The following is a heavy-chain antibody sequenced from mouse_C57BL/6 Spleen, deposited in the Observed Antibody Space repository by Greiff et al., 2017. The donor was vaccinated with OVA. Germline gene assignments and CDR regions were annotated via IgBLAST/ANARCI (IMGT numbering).Heavy chain of an antibody. D-gene: IGHD3-3*01. CDR3: ARGDFFDY. CDR2: IYPGDGDT. CDR1: GYAFRSSW. Sequence: QVQLQQSGPELVKPGASVKISCKASGYAFRSSWMNWVKQRPGKGLEWIGRIYPGDGDTNYNGKFKGKATLTADKSSSTAYMQLSSLTSEDSAVYFCARGDFFDYWGQGTTLTVSS. V-gene: IGHV1-82*01. J-gene: IGHJ2*01.